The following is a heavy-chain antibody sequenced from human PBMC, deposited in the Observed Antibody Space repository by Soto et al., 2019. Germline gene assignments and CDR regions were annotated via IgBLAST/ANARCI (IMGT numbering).Heavy chain of an antibody. J-gene: IGHJ6*02. CDR1: GGSISSGGYY. V-gene: IGHV4-31*03. Sequence: SETLSLTCTVSGGSISSGGYYWSWIRQHPGKGLEWIGYIYYRGRTYYNPSLKSRLTISIDTSKNQFSLKLSSVTAADTAVYYCASMRYPESTNIYYGLDVWGQGITVTVCS. CDR3: ASMRYPESTNIYYGLDV. CDR2: IYYRGRT. D-gene: IGHD2-8*01.